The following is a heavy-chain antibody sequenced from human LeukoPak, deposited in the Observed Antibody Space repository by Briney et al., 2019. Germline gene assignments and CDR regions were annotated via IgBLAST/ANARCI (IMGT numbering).Heavy chain of an antibody. CDR1: GYSFTGYY. V-gene: IGHV1-2*04. CDR3: ARIGYCNGTDCHDAFDI. J-gene: IGHJ3*02. Sequence: ASVKVSCKASGYSFTGYYIHWVRQAPGQGLEWMGWINPNSGDTDNAQKFEGWVTMTRDTSISTVYMEMNRLKSDDTAVYFCARIGYCNGTDCHDAFDIWGQRTMVTVSS. D-gene: IGHD2-15*01. CDR2: INPNSGDT.